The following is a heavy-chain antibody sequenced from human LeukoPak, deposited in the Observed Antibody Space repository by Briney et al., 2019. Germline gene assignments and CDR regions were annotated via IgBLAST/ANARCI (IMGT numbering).Heavy chain of an antibody. V-gene: IGHV3-21*01. CDR1: GFTFSTYS. CDR3: ASEQKDIVVVPAAMGFDY. Sequence: PGGSLRLSCAASGFTFSTYSMNWVRQAPGKGLEWVSSISSGGSAIYYADSVKGRFTISRDNAKNSLYLQMNSLRAEDTAVYYCASEQKDIVVVPAAMGFDYWGQGTLVTVSS. CDR2: ISSGGSAI. D-gene: IGHD2-2*01. J-gene: IGHJ4*02.